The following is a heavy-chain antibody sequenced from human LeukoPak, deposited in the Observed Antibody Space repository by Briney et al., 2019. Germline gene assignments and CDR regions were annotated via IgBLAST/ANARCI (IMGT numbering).Heavy chain of an antibody. V-gene: IGHV3-7*01. D-gene: IGHD4-23*01. Sequence: HTGGSLRLSCAASGFPFSNYWMSWVRQAPGKGLEGVANMKEDGGEINYVDSVKGRFTISRDNAKNSLYLQMNSLRVDDTAVYYCARDRGYSTFDYWGQGTLVTVSS. J-gene: IGHJ4*02. CDR2: MKEDGGEI. CDR1: GFPFSNYW. CDR3: ARDRGYSTFDY.